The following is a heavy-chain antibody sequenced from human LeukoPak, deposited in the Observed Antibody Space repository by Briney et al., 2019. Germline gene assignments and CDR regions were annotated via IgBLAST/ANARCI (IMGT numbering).Heavy chain of an antibody. J-gene: IGHJ3*02. Sequence: GGSLRLSYAASGFTFSSYWMHWVRQAPGKGLVWVSRINSDGSSTSYADSVKGRFTISRGNAKNTLYLQMNSLRAEDTAVYYCARRAYYYDSSGYSDAFDIWGQGTMVTVSS. CDR1: GFTFSSYW. D-gene: IGHD3-22*01. CDR3: ARRAYYYDSSGYSDAFDI. CDR2: INSDGSST. V-gene: IGHV3-74*01.